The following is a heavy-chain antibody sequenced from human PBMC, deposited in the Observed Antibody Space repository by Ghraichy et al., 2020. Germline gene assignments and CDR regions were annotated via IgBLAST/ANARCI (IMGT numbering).Heavy chain of an antibody. J-gene: IGHJ4*02. V-gene: IGHV3-21*01. Sequence: GGSLRLSCAASGFTFSSYSMNWVRQAPGKGLEWVSSISSSSSYIYYADSVKGRFTISRDNAKNSLYLQMNSLRAEDTAVYYCASGVKRYYDSPDYWGQGTLVTVSS. D-gene: IGHD3-22*01. CDR3: ASGVKRYYDSPDY. CDR2: ISSSSSYI. CDR1: GFTFSSYS.